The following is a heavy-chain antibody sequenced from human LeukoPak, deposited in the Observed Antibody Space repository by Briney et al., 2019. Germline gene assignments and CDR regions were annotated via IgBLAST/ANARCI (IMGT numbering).Heavy chain of an antibody. Sequence: PSETLSLTCTVSGGSISSYYWSWIRQPPGKGLEWIGYIYYSGSTNYNPSLKSRVTISVDTSKNQFSLKLSSVTAADTAVYYCARGKINGYSSSWYGGFDYWGQGTLVTVSS. CDR2: IYYSGST. D-gene: IGHD6-13*01. V-gene: IGHV4-59*12. J-gene: IGHJ4*02. CDR3: ARGKINGYSSSWYGGFDY. CDR1: GGSISSYY.